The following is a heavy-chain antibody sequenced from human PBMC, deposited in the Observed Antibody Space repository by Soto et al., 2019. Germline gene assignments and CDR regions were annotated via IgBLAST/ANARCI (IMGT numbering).Heavy chain of an antibody. Sequence: QVQLVQSGAEVKKPGSSVKVSCKASGGTFSSYAISWVRQAPGQGLEWMGGIIPIFGTANYAQKFQGRVTITADESTSTADMELSSLRSEDTAVYYCAREGGIAARPYFDYWGQGTLVTVSS. CDR2: IIPIFGTA. CDR1: GGTFSSYA. CDR3: AREGGIAARPYFDY. J-gene: IGHJ4*02. V-gene: IGHV1-69*01. D-gene: IGHD6-6*01.